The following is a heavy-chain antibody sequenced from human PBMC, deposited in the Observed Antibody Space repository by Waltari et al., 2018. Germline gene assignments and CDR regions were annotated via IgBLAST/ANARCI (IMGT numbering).Heavy chain of an antibody. CDR2: IYTSGST. D-gene: IGHD2-15*01. V-gene: IGHV4-4*07. Sequence: QVQLQESGPGLVKPSETLSLTCTVSGGSISSYYWSWLRQPAGKGLEWIGRIYTSGSTNYNPSLKSRVTMSVDTSKNQFSLKLSSVTAADTAVYYCARDTVGYCSGGSCYSVRTAWFDPWGQGTLVTVSS. CDR1: GGSISSYY. J-gene: IGHJ5*02. CDR3: ARDTVGYCSGGSCYSVRTAWFDP.